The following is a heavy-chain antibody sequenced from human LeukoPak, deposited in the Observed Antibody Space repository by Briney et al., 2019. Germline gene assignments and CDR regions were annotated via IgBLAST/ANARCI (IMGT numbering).Heavy chain of an antibody. CDR1: GYSFTTYW. CDR2: IYPDDSDT. D-gene: IGHD4-17*01. Sequence: GESLKISCKTSGYSFTTYWIGWVRQMPGKGLEWMGLIYPDDSDTRYSPSLEGQVTISADESISTAYLQWSSLRASDTAIYYCARSYGDYEYFQHWGQGTLVTVSS. J-gene: IGHJ1*01. CDR3: ARSYGDYEYFQH. V-gene: IGHV5-51*01.